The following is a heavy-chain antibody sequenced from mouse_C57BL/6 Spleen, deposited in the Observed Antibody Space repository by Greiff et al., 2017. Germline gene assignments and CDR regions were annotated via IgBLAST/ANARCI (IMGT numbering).Heavy chain of an antibody. J-gene: IGHJ2*01. V-gene: IGHV1-43*01. CDR3: ARYYYDYDYMDY. D-gene: IGHD2-4*01. Sequence: VQLQQSGPELVKPGASVKISCKASGYSFTGYYMHWVKQSSEKSLEWIGEINPSTGGTSYNQKFKGKATLTVDKSSSTAYMQLKSLTSEDSAVYYCARYYYDYDYMDYWGQGTTLTVSS. CDR2: INPSTGGT. CDR1: GYSFTGYY.